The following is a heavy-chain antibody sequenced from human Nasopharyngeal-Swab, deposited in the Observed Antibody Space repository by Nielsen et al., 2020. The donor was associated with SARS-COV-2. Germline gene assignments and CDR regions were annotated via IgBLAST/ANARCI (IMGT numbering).Heavy chain of an antibody. CDR2: ISSDGSDK. CDR3: ARDYSTSLGVVPDY. J-gene: IGHJ4*02. Sequence: GGSLRLSCAASGFTFNNFAIHWVRQAPGKGLEWVSLISSDGSDKYYADSVKGRFTISRDNSKNTVFLQMSSLRAEDTALYYCARDYSTSLGVVPDYWGQGTLVTVSS. CDR1: GFTFNNFA. V-gene: IGHV3-30*15. D-gene: IGHD3-16*01.